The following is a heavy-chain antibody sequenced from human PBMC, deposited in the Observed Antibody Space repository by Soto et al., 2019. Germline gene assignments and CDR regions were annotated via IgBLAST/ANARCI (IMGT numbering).Heavy chain of an antibody. V-gene: IGHV3-49*04. CDR3: TRTTWYSSWPFGDY. J-gene: IGHJ4*02. CDR2: IRSKAYGGTT. Sequence: QPGGSLRLSCTASGFTFGDYAMSWVRQAPGKGLEWVGFIRSKAYGGTTEYAASVKGRFTISRDDSKSIAYLQMNSLKTEDTAVYYCTRTTWYSSWPFGDYWGQGTLVTVSS. D-gene: IGHD6-13*01. CDR1: GFTFGDYA.